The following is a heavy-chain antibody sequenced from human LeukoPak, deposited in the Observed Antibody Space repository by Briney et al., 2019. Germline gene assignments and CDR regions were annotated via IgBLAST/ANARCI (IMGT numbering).Heavy chain of an antibody. CDR2: IYYSGST. CDR1: GFTFSSYG. Sequence: GTLRLSCAASGFTFSSYGMSWVRQAPGKGLEWIGSIYYSGSTYYNPSLKSRVTISVDTSKNQFSLKLSSVTAADTAVYYCARAGSSKLYYYYYYMDVWGKGTTVTISS. CDR3: ARAGSSKLYYYYYYMDV. V-gene: IGHV4-38-2*01. J-gene: IGHJ6*03. D-gene: IGHD6-13*01.